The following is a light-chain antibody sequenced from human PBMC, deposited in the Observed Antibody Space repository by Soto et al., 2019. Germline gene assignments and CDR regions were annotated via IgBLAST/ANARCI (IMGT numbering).Light chain of an antibody. J-gene: IGKJ2*01. CDR3: QQYGSSPPYS. CDR1: QSVSSSF. Sequence: EIVLTQSPGTLSLSPGERATLSCRASQSVSSSFLAWYHHKPGQAPRLLIYATSSRATGIPDRFSGSGSGTDFTLTISRLEPEDFAVYYCQQYGSSPPYSFGQGTKLEIK. CDR2: ATS. V-gene: IGKV3-20*01.